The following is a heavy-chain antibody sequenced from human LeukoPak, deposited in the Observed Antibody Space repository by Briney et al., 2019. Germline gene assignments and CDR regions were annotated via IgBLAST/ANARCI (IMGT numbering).Heavy chain of an antibody. J-gene: IGHJ4*02. CDR2: INHSGST. CDR1: GGSFSGYY. D-gene: IGHD3-9*01. Sequence: SETLSLTCAVYGGSFSGYYWSWIRQPPGKGLEWIGEINHSGSTNYNPSLKSRVTISVDTSKNQFSLKLSSVTAADTAVYYCARERLEDLLTGSLAPLDYWGQGTLVTVSS. CDR3: ARERLEDLLTGSLAPLDY. V-gene: IGHV4-34*01.